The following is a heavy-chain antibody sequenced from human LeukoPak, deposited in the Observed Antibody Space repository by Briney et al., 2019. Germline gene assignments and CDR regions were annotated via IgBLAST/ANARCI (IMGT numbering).Heavy chain of an antibody. CDR2: IYYSGST. J-gene: IGHJ4*02. D-gene: IGHD1-26*01. CDR1: GFTVSSTC. V-gene: IGHV4-39*01. CDR3: ARLLLHIDY. Sequence: GSLRLSCAASGFTVSSTCMSWVRQPPGKGLEWIGSIYYSGSTYYNPSLKSRVTISVDTSKNQFSLKLSSVTAADTAVYYCARLLLHIDYWGQGTLVTVSS.